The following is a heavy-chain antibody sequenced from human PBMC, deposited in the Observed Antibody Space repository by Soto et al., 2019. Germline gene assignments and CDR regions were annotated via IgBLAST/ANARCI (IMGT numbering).Heavy chain of an antibody. CDR2: ISSSSSTI. CDR3: ARERAYYDSSGSSTFDY. D-gene: IGHD3-22*01. J-gene: IGHJ4*02. Sequence: GGSLRLSGAASGFTFSSYSMNWVRQAPGKGLEWVSYISSSSSTIYYADSVKGRFTISRDNAKNSLYLQMNSLRDEDTAVYYCARERAYYDSSGSSTFDYCGQVTLVTLCS. V-gene: IGHV3-48*02. CDR1: GFTFSSYS.